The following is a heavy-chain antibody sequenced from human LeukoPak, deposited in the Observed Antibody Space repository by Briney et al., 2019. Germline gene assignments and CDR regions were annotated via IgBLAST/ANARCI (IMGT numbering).Heavy chain of an antibody. CDR2: IYYSGST. CDR3: ARATQVAATWFDY. Sequence: SETLSLTCTVSGGSISSSSYYWGWIRQPPGKGLEWIGSIYYSGSTYYNPSLKSRVTISVDASKNQFSLKLSSVTAADTAVYYCARATQVAATWFDYWGQGTLVTVSS. V-gene: IGHV4-39*07. J-gene: IGHJ4*02. D-gene: IGHD2-15*01. CDR1: GGSISSSSYY.